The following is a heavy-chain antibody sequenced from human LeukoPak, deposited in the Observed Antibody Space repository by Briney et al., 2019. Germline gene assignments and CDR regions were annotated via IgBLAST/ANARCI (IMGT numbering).Heavy chain of an antibody. CDR1: GFTFSSYN. CDR2: ITSSSTYI. V-gene: IGHV3-21*03. D-gene: IGHD5-12*01. CDR3: TTDPDSRYSEIDY. Sequence: PGGSLRLSCAASGFTFSSYNMNWVRQAPGKGLEWVSSITSSSTYIYYADSVKGRFTISRDNARNSLYLQMNSLKTEDTAVYYCTTDPDSRYSEIDYWGQGTPVTVSS. J-gene: IGHJ4*02.